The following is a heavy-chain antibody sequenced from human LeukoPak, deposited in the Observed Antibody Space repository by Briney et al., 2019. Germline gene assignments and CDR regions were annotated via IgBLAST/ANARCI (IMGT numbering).Heavy chain of an antibody. D-gene: IGHD1-26*01. Sequence: GGSLRLSRAASVFSVSAYGMHWVRQAPGTGLGWIAFIGYDGSNKYYADSVKGRLTISRDNAKNTLYLQMYSLRAEDTAVYYCVKDYTRGGNYLNDAFDIWGPGTMVAVSS. V-gene: IGHV3-30*02. J-gene: IGHJ3*02. CDR3: VKDYTRGGNYLNDAFDI. CDR2: IGYDGSNK. CDR1: VFSVSAYG.